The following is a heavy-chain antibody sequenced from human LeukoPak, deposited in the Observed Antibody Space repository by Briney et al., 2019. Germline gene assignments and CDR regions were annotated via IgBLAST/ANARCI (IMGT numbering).Heavy chain of an antibody. CDR3: ARDNSYSDSSWWFDP. J-gene: IGHJ5*02. Sequence: GAPVKVSCKASGYTFTSNYMHWVRQAPGQGLEWMGVINPRGSSAMYAQRLQGRVTLTRDTSTSTDYMELSSLRPDDTAVYYCARDNSYSDSSWWFDPWGQGTPITVSS. CDR1: GYTFTSNY. D-gene: IGHD6-6*01. CDR2: INPRGSSA. V-gene: IGHV1-46*04.